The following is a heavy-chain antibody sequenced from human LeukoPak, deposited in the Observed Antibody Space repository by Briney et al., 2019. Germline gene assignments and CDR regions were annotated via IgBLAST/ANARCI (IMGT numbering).Heavy chain of an antibody. CDR3: ARPLVGDALDY. J-gene: IGHJ4*02. CDR2: IWYDGSNE. V-gene: IGHV3-33*01. CDR1: GFTFSRYG. Sequence: PGGSLRLSCAASGFTFSRYGMHWVRQAPGKGLEWVAVIWYDGSNEYYADSVKGRFTIFRDNSKNTPHLQMNSLRAEGTAVYYCARPLVGDALDYWGQGTLVTVSS. D-gene: IGHD1-26*01.